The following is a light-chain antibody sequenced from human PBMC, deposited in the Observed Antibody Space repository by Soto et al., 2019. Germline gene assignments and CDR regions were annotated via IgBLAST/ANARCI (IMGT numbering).Light chain of an antibody. Sequence: DIQMTQSPSSLSASVGDRVTITCRASQSISTYLNWYQQKPGKVPKLLIYAASSLQSGVPSRFSGSGSGTDFTLTISSLQPEDFASYFCQQSYNIPFTFGPGTKVDIK. CDR1: QSISTY. J-gene: IGKJ3*01. V-gene: IGKV1-39*01. CDR3: QQSYNIPFT. CDR2: AAS.